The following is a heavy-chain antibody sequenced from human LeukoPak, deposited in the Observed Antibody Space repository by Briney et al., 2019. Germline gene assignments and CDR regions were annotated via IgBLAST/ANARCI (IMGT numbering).Heavy chain of an antibody. CDR2: ISDAPSII. D-gene: IGHD2-2*01. Sequence: PRGSLRLSCAASGFTFSTYSMNWVRQVPGKGLEWIWYISDAPSIIYYPASVKGRYTISRDDAKKPLYLQTNSLSHADPAIYYFAGDIQGGTSYFDYWGQGSLVTVSS. J-gene: IGHJ4*02. V-gene: IGHV3-48*02. CDR1: GFTFSTYS. CDR3: AGDIQGGTSYFDY.